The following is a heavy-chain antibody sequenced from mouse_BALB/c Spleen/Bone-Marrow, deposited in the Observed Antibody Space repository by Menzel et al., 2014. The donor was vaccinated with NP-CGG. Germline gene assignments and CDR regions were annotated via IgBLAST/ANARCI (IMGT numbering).Heavy chain of an antibody. J-gene: IGHJ2*01. CDR1: VYTSTSYW. Sequence: QVQLQQPGAELVKPGASVKLSCKASVYTSTSYWMHWVKQRPGQGLEWIGEINPSNGRTNYNEKFKSNATLTVDKSSSTANMQLSSLTSEDSAVYYCARWGFDYWGQGTTLTVSS. V-gene: IGHV1S81*02. CDR3: ARWGFDY. CDR2: INPSNGRT.